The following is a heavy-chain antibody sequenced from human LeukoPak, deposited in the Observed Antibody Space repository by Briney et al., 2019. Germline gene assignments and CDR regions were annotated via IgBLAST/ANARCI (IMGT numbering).Heavy chain of an antibody. CDR2: ISAYNGNT. CDR3: ARDTRYYYDSSAYYRSDAFDI. Sequence: LAASVKVSCKASGYTFTSYGISWVRQAPGQGLEWMGWISAYNGNTNYAQKLQGRVTMTTDTSTSTAYMELSRLRSDDAAVYYCARDTRYYYDSSAYYRSDAFDIWGQGTMVTVSS. CDR1: GYTFTSYG. V-gene: IGHV1-18*01. J-gene: IGHJ3*02. D-gene: IGHD3-22*01.